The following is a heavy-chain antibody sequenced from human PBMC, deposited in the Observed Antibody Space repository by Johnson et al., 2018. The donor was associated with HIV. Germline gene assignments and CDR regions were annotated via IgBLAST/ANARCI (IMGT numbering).Heavy chain of an antibody. CDR3: ARATGWSGYADAFDI. D-gene: IGHD3-3*01. Sequence: QVQLVESGGGVVQPGRSLRLSCAASGFTVSSYAMHWVRQAPGKGLEWVAVISYDGSNKYYADSVKGRFTISRDNSKNTLYLQMNSLRAEDTAVYYCARATGWSGYADAFDIWGQGTMVTVSS. J-gene: IGHJ3*02. CDR2: ISYDGSNK. CDR1: GFTVSSYA. V-gene: IGHV3-30-3*01.